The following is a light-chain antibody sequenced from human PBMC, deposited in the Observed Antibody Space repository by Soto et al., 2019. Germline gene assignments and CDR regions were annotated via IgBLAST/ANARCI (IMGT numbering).Light chain of an antibody. Sequence: EIVMTHSPATLSVSPGETATLSFSASQTVSGNLAWYQQKPGQAPRLLIYAASSRATGIPDRFSGGLSGTDFTLTISSLEPEDFAVYYCQQRSNWPPTFGQGTRLEI. CDR1: QTVSGN. CDR2: AAS. V-gene: IGKV3-11*01. CDR3: QQRSNWPPT. J-gene: IGKJ5*01.